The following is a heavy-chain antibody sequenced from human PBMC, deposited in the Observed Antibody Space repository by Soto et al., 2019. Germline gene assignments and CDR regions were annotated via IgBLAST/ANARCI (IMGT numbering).Heavy chain of an antibody. D-gene: IGHD3-22*01. J-gene: IGHJ6*02. CDR3: ASNYYDSSGYYYVRPPPYYYYGMDV. CDR1: GGTFSSYA. CDR2: IIPIFGTA. V-gene: IGHV1-69*13. Sequence: AASMKVSCKASGGTFSSYAISWVRQAPGQGLEWMGGIIPIFGTANYAQKFQGRVTITADESTSTAYMELSSLRSEDTAVYYCASNYYDSSGYYYVRPPPYYYYGMDVWGQGTTVTVSS.